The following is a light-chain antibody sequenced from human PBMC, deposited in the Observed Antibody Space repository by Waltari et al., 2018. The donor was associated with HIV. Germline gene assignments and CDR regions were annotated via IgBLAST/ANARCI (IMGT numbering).Light chain of an antibody. CDR2: RNN. J-gene: IGLJ2*01. Sequence: QSVLTQPPSASGTPGQRVTISCSGSSYNSGSNMLSWYQQLPGTAPKLLIYRNNQRPSGVPDRFSGSKSGTSASLAISGLRSEDEADYYCAAWDDSLSGVVFGGGTKLTVL. V-gene: IGLV1-47*01. CDR1: SYNSGSNM. CDR3: AAWDDSLSGVV.